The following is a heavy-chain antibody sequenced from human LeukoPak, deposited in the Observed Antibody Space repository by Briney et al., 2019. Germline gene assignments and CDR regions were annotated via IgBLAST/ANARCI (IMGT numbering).Heavy chain of an antibody. V-gene: IGHV4-59*01. Sequence: SETLSLTCTVSGGSISSYYWSWIRQPPGKGLEWIGSIYYSGSTNYNPSLKSRVTISVDTSKNQFSLKLSSVTGADTAVYYCARRPGTMDGGLDCWGQGTLVTVSS. D-gene: IGHD3-3*01. CDR1: GGSISSYY. J-gene: IGHJ4*02. CDR2: IYYSGST. CDR3: ARRPGTMDGGLDC.